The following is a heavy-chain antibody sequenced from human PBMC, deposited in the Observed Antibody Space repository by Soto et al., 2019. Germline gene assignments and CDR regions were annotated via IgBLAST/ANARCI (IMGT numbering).Heavy chain of an antibody. V-gene: IGHV4-4*07. CDR2: IYTSGST. CDR1: GGSITNYY. D-gene: IGHD6-19*01. CDR3: ARSGSGSGWF. J-gene: IGHJ4*02. Sequence: SETLCLTCTVAGGSITNYYGAWIRQPAGKGLEWIGRIYTSGSTKYNPSLKSRVTISVDTSKNQFSLKLTSMTAADTAVYYCARSGSGSGWFGGRGTLVTGSS.